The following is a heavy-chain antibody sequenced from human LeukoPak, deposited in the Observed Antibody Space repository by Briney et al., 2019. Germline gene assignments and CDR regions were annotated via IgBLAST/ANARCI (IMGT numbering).Heavy chain of an antibody. J-gene: IGHJ5*02. CDR1: GYSISSGYY. Sequence: SETLSLTCAVSGYSISSGYYWGWIRQPPGKGLEWIGSIYHSGSTYYNPSLKSRVTISVDTSKNQFSLKLSSVTAADTAVYYCARRVLWFGGFDPWGQGTLVTVSS. V-gene: IGHV4-38-2*01. D-gene: IGHD3-10*01. CDR3: ARRVLWFGGFDP. CDR2: IYHSGST.